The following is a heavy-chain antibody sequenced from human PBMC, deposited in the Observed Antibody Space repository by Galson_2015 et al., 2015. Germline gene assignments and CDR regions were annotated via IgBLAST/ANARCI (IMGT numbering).Heavy chain of an antibody. V-gene: IGHV3-53*01. Sequence: SLRLSCAASGFTVSNNYMGWVRQAPGKGLEWVSVIYSGGTTYYVDSVKGRFTISRDNSKNTLYLQMNSLRAEDTAVYYCARDSSTSWRRYASDVWGQGTMVTVSS. CDR1: GFTVSNNY. D-gene: IGHD2-2*01. J-gene: IGHJ3*01. CDR2: IYSGGTT. CDR3: ARDSSTSWRRYASDV.